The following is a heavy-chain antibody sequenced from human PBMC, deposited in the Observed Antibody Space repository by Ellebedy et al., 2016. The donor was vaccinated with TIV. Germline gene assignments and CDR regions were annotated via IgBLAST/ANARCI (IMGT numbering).Heavy chain of an antibody. CDR1: GFTFSSHA. CDR2: ISGSGGNT. J-gene: IGHJ3*02. CDR3: AKSQDSSGYHYVGAFDI. V-gene: IGHV3-23*01. D-gene: IGHD3-22*01. Sequence: GESLKISCAASGFTFSSHAMGWVRQAPGKGLEWVSVISGSGGNTYYADSVKGRFTISRDNSKNTLYFQMNSLRAEDTAFYYCAKSQDSSGYHYVGAFDIWGQGTMVTVSS.